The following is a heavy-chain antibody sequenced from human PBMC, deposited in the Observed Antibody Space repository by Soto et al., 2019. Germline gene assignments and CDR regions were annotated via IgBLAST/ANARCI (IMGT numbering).Heavy chain of an antibody. CDR2: IKQDGSEK. CDR3: ARELRGYSYGSDY. CDR1: GFTFSSYW. Sequence: PWGSLRLSCAASGFTFSSYWMRWVRQAPGEGLGWVANIKQDGSEKYYVDSVKGRFTISRDNAKNSLYLQMNSLRADDTAVYYCARELRGYSYGSDYWGQGTLVTVSS. V-gene: IGHV3-7*01. D-gene: IGHD5-18*01. J-gene: IGHJ4*02.